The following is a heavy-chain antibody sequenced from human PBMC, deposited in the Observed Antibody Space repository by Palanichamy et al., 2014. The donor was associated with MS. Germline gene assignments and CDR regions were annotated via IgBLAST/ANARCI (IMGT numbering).Heavy chain of an antibody. CDR3: ARTLRRPDDYFDY. J-gene: IGHJ4*02. CDR1: GFTFDTYA. V-gene: IGHV3-23*01. CDR2: ISPSGAST. Sequence: EVQLLESGGGLVQPGGALRLSCAASGFTFDTYAMSWVRQTPGKGLEWVSAISPSGASTYHADSVKGRFTISRDNSKNTLYLQMNSLRAEDTAIYYCARTLRRPDDYFDYWGQGTLVPVSS. D-gene: IGHD3-16*01.